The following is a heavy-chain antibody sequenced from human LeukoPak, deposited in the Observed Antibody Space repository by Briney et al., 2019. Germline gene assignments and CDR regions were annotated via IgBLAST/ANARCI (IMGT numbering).Heavy chain of an antibody. CDR1: GGSFSGHY. D-gene: IGHD6-13*01. Sequence: SETLSLTCAVYGGSFSGHYWSWIRQPPGKGLEWIGEINHSGSTNYKPSLKSRVTISVDTSKNQFSLKLSSVTAADTAVYYCASSGGYIAAAGKRRNNWFDPWGQGTLVTVSS. CDR3: ASSGGYIAAAGKRRNNWFDP. J-gene: IGHJ5*02. CDR2: INHSGST. V-gene: IGHV4-34*01.